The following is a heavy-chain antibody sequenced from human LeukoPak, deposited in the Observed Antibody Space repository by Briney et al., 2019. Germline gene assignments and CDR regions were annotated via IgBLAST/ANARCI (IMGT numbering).Heavy chain of an antibody. D-gene: IGHD2-2*02. CDR3: ARGAIFVVVPAAIGY. V-gene: IGHV3-30-3*01. CDR2: ISYDGSNK. CDR1: GFTFDDYA. Sequence: PGGSLRLSCAASGFTFDDYAMHWVRQAPGKGLEGVAVISYDGSNKYYADSVKGRFTISRDNSKNTLYLQMNSLRAEDTAVYYCARGAIFVVVPAAIGYWGQGTLVTVSS. J-gene: IGHJ4*02.